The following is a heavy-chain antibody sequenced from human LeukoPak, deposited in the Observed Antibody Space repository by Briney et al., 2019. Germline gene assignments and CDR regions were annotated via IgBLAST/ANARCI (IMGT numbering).Heavy chain of an antibody. CDR2: INHSGNS. Sequence: SETLSLTCAVYGGSFSDYYWSWIRQPPGKGLEWIGEINHSGNSNYNPSLKSRVTISVDTSKNQFSLKLSSVTAADTAVYYCARVRWLQLGHFDYWGQGSLVTVSS. V-gene: IGHV4-34*01. D-gene: IGHD5-24*01. J-gene: IGHJ4*02. CDR1: GGSFSDYY. CDR3: ARVRWLQLGHFDY.